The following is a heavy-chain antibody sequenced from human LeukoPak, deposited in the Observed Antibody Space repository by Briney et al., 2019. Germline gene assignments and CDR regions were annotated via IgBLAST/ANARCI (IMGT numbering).Heavy chain of an antibody. CDR3: ARDGGLLYYDFWSGYTYDY. CDR1: AYSISSGYY. CDR2: IYHSGST. D-gene: IGHD3-3*01. Sequence: PSETLSLTCTVSAYSISSGYYWGWIRQPPGKGLEWIGSIYHSGSTYYNPSLKSRVTISVDTSKNQFSLKLSSVTAADTAVYYCARDGGLLYYDFWSGYTYDYCGQGTLVTVSS. V-gene: IGHV4-38-2*02. J-gene: IGHJ4*02.